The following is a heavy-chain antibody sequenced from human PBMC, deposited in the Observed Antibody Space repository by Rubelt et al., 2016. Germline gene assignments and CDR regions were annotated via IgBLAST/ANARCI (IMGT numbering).Heavy chain of an antibody. CDR2: ISAYNGNT. V-gene: IGHV1-18*01. CDR3: AREAYSGRYPLIDY. J-gene: IGHJ4*02. Sequence: QVQLVRSGAEVKKPGASVKVSCKASGYTFTTYGINWVRQAPGQGLEWMGWISAYNGNTNHAQKLQGRVTMTTDTSTSTAYMGLRSLRSDDTAGYYCAREAYSGRYPLIDYWGQGTLVTVSS. CDR1: GYTFTTYG. D-gene: IGHD1-26*01.